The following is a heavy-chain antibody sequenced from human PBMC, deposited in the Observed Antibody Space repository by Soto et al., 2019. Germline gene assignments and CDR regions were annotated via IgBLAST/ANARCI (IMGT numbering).Heavy chain of an antibody. CDR2: IIPIFGTA. V-gene: IGHV1-69*06. CDR1: GGTFSSYA. D-gene: IGHD5-18*01. CDR3: ARAADTAMVYYYYGMDV. Sequence: GSSVKVSCKASGGTFSSYAISWVRQAPGQGLEWMGGIIPIFGTANYAQKFQGRVTITADKSTSTAYMELSSLRSEDTAVYYCARAADTAMVYYYYGMDVWGQGTTVTVSS. J-gene: IGHJ6*02.